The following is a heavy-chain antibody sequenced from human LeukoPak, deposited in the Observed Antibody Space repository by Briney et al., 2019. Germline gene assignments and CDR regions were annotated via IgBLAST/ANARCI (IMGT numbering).Heavy chain of an antibody. Sequence: GGSLRLSCAASGFTFSSYSMNWVRQAPGKGLEWVSGISWNSGSIGYADSVKGRFTISRDNAKNSLYLQMNSLRAEDTALYYCAKAPDGAAAGFDYWGQGTLVTVSS. CDR1: GFTFSSYS. V-gene: IGHV3-9*01. CDR2: ISWNSGSI. D-gene: IGHD6-13*01. J-gene: IGHJ4*02. CDR3: AKAPDGAAAGFDY.